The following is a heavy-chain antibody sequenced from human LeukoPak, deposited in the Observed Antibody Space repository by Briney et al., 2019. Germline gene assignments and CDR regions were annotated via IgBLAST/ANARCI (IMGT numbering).Heavy chain of an antibody. CDR3: ARGSLNIVVAGTYDY. CDR1: GFTFSSYA. CDR2: INHSGST. J-gene: IGHJ4*02. V-gene: IGHV4-34*01. D-gene: IGHD6-19*01. Sequence: PGGSLRLSCAASGFTFSSYAMSWVRQPPGKGLEWIGEINHSGSTNYNPSLKSRVTISVDTSKNQFSLKLSSVTAADTAVYYCARGSLNIVVAGTYDYWGQGSLVTVSS.